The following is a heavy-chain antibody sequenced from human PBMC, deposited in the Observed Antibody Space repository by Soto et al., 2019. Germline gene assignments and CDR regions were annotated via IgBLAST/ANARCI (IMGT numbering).Heavy chain of an antibody. J-gene: IGHJ6*02. Sequence: GGSLRLSCAASGFTFSDYYMSWIRQAPGKGLEWVSYISSSSSYTNYADSVKSRFTISRDNAKNSLYLQMNSLRAEDTAVYYCARDHSSSSSGMDVWGQGTTVTVSS. CDR2: ISSSSSYT. V-gene: IGHV3-11*06. D-gene: IGHD6-13*01. CDR3: ARDHSSSSSGMDV. CDR1: GFTFSDYY.